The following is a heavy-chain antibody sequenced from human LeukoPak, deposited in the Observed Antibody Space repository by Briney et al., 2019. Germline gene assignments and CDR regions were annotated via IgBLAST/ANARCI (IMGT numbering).Heavy chain of an antibody. V-gene: IGHV1-46*01. CDR1: GYTFTSYY. D-gene: IGHD1-26*01. J-gene: IGHJ5*02. Sequence: GASVKVSCKASGYTFTSYYMHWVRQAPGQGLEWMGIINPSGGSTSYAQKFQGRVTMTRDMSTSTVYMELSSLRSDDTAVYYCARDIIVGAPKRGWFDPWGQGTLVTVSS. CDR2: INPSGGST. CDR3: ARDIIVGAPKRGWFDP.